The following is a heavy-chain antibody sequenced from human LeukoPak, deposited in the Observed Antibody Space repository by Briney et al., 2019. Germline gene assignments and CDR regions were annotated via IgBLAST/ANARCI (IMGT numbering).Heavy chain of an antibody. CDR1: GFTFSGYG. CDR2: ISGRGDNT. CDR3: AKSDDYNDRYYFVS. D-gene: IGHD5-24*01. V-gene: IGHV3-23*01. J-gene: IGHJ4*02. Sequence: PGGSLRLSCAASGFTFSGYGMSWVRQAPGKGLEWVSGISGRGDNTDYAAPVKGRFTISRDNSKNTLYLQMNSLRAEDTAVYYCAKSDDYNDRYYFVSWGQGTLVTVSS.